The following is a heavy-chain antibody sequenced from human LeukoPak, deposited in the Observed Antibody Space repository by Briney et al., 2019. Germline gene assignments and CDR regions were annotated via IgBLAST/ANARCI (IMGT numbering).Heavy chain of an antibody. J-gene: IGHJ4*02. CDR2: IHYSGST. V-gene: IGHV4-59*01. D-gene: IGHD6-13*01. Sequence: SETLSLTCTVSGGSISSYCWSWIRQSPGKGLEWIGNIHYSGSTNYSPSLKSRVTISADTSRNQFSLKLRSVTAADTAVYYCAREGGIPAAGMVVDYWGQGTLVTVSS. CDR3: AREGGIPAAGMVVDY. CDR1: GGSISSYC.